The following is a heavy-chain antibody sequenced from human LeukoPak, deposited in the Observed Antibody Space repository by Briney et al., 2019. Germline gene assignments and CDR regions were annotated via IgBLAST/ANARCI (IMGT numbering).Heavy chain of an antibody. J-gene: IGHJ3*02. Sequence: PSETLSLTCAVSGCSISSGYYWGWIRQPPGKGLEWIGSIYHSGSTYYNPSLKSRVTISVDTSKNQFSLKLGSVTAADTAVYYCVGSLDIGGQGTMVTVSS. CDR2: IYHSGST. D-gene: IGHD2-15*01. CDR1: GCSISSGYY. V-gene: IGHV4-38-2*01. CDR3: VGSLDI.